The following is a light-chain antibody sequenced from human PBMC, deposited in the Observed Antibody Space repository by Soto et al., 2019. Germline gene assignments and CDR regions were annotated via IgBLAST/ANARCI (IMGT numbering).Light chain of an antibody. Sequence: DIVLTQSPGTLSLSPGDNDTLSCRASQSVSSNYLAWYQQKPGQAPRLLIYGAFKRATGIPDRFSGSGSGTDFTLTISRMEPEDFAVYCCQQYGSSPRTFGQGTKVDIK. CDR2: GAF. V-gene: IGKV3-20*01. CDR1: QSVSSNY. CDR3: QQYGSSPRT. J-gene: IGKJ1*01.